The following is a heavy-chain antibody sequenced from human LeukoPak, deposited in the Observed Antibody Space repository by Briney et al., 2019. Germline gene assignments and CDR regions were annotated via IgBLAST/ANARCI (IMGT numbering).Heavy chain of an antibody. CDR2: INSDGSST. D-gene: IGHD3-22*01. CDR1: GFTFSSYW. J-gene: IGHJ4*02. V-gene: IGHV3-74*01. Sequence: GGSLRLSCAASGFTFSSYWMHWVRQAPGKGLVWVSRINSDGSSTSNADSVKGRSAISRDNAKNTLYLQMNSLRAEDTAVYYCARDMDDSSGYAFDYWGQGTLVTVSS. CDR3: ARDMDDSSGYAFDY.